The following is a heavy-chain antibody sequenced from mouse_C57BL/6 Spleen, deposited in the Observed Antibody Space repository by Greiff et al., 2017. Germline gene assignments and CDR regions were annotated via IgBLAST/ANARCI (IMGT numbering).Heavy chain of an antibody. CDR2: IWSGGST. Sequence: VQLQQSGPGLVQPSQSLSITCTVSGFSLTSYGVHWVRQSPGKGLEWLGVIWSGGSTNYNAAFISRLSISKDNYKSQVFFKMNSLQADDTAINLCAGNDGSSTWFAYWGQGTMVTVSA. V-gene: IGHV2-2*01. D-gene: IGHD1-1*01. CDR1: GFSLTSYG. J-gene: IGHJ3*01. CDR3: AGNDGSSTWFAY.